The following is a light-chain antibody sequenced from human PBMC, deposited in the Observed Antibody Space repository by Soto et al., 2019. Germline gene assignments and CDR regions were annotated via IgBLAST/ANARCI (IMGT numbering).Light chain of an antibody. CDR1: QSVSSY. Sequence: EIVMTQSPATLSVSPGERATLSCRASQSVSSYLAWYQQKPGQAPRLLIYDASTRATGIPARFSGSGSGTDFTLTITSLGPEDFAVYYCQQRSNWPPTFGQGTKVDIK. J-gene: IGKJ1*01. CDR3: QQRSNWPPT. V-gene: IGKV3-11*01. CDR2: DAS.